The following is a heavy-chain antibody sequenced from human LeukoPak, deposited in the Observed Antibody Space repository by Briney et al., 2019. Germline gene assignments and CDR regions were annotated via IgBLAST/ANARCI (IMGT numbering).Heavy chain of an antibody. CDR3: AKDLRHIAVALFGFDY. Sequence: GGSQRLSCAASGFKFSDHYIDWVRQAPGKGLEWVGRSRNKASSYTTEYAASVEGRFTISRDVSESSLYLQMNSLRAEDTAVYYCAKDLRHIAVALFGFDYWGQGTLVTVSS. CDR2: SRNKASSYTT. D-gene: IGHD6-19*01. V-gene: IGHV3-72*01. CDR1: GFKFSDHY. J-gene: IGHJ4*02.